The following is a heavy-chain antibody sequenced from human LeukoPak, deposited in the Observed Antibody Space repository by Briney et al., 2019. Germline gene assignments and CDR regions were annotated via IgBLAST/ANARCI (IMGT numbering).Heavy chain of an antibody. CDR3: ARDGVVPAAVDTAMVQYYYYMDV. V-gene: IGHV1-69*04. D-gene: IGHD5-18*01. Sequence: ASVKVSCKASGGTFSSYTISWVRQAPAQGLEWMGRIIPILGIANYAQKFQGRVTITADKSTSTAYMELSSLRSEDTAVYYCARDGVVPAAVDTAMVQYYYYMDVWGKGTTVTVSS. CDR1: GGTFSSYT. CDR2: IIPILGIA. J-gene: IGHJ6*03.